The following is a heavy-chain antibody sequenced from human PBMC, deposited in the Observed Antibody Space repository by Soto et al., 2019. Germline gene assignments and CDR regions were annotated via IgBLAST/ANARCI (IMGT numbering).Heavy chain of an antibody. CDR1: GYSFTSYW. Sequence: GESLKISCKGSGYSFTSYWIGWVLQMPGKGLEWMGIIYPGDSETKYSPSFQGQVTISADKSINTAYLQWRSLKASDTALYYCARPYYYDTSGYGLDALDIWGPGTKVTVSS. J-gene: IGHJ3*02. V-gene: IGHV5-51*01. CDR3: ARPYYYDTSGYGLDALDI. D-gene: IGHD3-22*01. CDR2: IYPGDSET.